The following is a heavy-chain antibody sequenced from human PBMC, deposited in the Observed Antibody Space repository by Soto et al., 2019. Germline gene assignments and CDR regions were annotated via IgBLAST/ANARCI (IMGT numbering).Heavy chain of an antibody. V-gene: IGHV3-33*01. CDR2: IWHDGSNK. D-gene: IGHD1-26*01. CDR1: GFTFNNYG. Sequence: GGSLRLSSAASGFTFNNYGMHWVRQAPGKGLEWVALIWHDGSNKGYADSVKGRFTISRDNSKNTLNLQMNSLRVEDTAVYYCTRAAIKGELLDYWGQGTQVTVSS. J-gene: IGHJ4*02. CDR3: TRAAIKGELLDY.